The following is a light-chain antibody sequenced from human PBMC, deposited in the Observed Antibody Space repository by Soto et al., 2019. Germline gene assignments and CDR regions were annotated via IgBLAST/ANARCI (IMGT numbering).Light chain of an antibody. CDR1: SSDVGGYNY. CDR2: DVT. J-gene: IGLJ1*01. V-gene: IGLV2-14*01. Sequence: QPVLTPPASLSGSPGQSITISCTGTSSDVGGYNYVSWYQQEPGKAPKLMIYDVTYRPSGVSNRFSGSKSDNTASLTISGLQAEDEADYYCSSYTGSTSYVFGTGTKVTVL. CDR3: SSYTGSTSYV.